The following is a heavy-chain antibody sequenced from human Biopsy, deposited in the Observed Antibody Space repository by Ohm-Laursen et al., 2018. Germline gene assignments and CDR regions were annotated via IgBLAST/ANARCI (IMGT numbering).Heavy chain of an antibody. CDR3: ARDQGSYYYGMDV. CDR2: ISGSSTYI. V-gene: IGHV3-21*06. J-gene: IGHJ6*02. Sequence: LSLTCAASGFSFNTYTMNWVRQAPGKGLEWVSSISGSSTYIHYADSVKGRCTISRDNAKSSLYLQMNSLSAEDTAVYYCARDQGSYYYGMDVWGQGTTVTVSS. CDR1: GFSFNTYT.